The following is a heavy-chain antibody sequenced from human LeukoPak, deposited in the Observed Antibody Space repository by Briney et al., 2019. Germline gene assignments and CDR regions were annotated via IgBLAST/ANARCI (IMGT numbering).Heavy chain of an antibody. Sequence: SETLSLTCTVFGGPISSYYWTWIRQSPGKGLEWIGYIYNSGSTNYNPSLKSRVTISVDTSKNQFSLKLSSVTAADTAVYYCARGYGGNSGIGFDYWGQGTLVTVSS. CDR2: IYNSGST. CDR1: GGPISSYY. J-gene: IGHJ4*02. CDR3: ARGYGGNSGIGFDY. V-gene: IGHV4-59*08. D-gene: IGHD4-23*01.